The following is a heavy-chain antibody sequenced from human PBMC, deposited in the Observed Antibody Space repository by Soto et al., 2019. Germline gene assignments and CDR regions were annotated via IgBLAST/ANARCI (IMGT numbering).Heavy chain of an antibody. D-gene: IGHD2-2*01. CDR2: DFYTGST. CDR3: ARVSQYLIRGVLDY. CDR1: GCLVSGGDYY. V-gene: IGHV4-61*08. Sequence: SDTLSLTCHLPGCLVSGGDYYWSWSRQPPGKGLEWIGYDFYTGSTNYNPSLNSRVTISIDTSKNQFSLRLISVTPADTAVYYCARVSQYLIRGVLDYWGQGTMVTVSS. J-gene: IGHJ4*02.